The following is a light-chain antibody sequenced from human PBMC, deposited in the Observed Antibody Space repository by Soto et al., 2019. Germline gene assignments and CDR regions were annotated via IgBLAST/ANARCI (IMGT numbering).Light chain of an antibody. CDR1: SCDVGGHDY. J-gene: IGLJ1*01. Sequence: QSVLTQPASVSGSPGQSITISCAGTSCDVGGHDYVSWYQQHPGRAPKLIMSEVTNRPSGVSDRFSGSKSGNTASLTISGLQAEDEADYYCSSYRSSSAPYVFGSGTKVTVL. V-gene: IGLV2-14*01. CDR2: EVT. CDR3: SSYRSSSAPYV.